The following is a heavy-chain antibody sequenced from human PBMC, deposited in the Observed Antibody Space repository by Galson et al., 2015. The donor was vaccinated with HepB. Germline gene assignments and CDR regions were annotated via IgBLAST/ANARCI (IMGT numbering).Heavy chain of an antibody. V-gene: IGHV3-23*01. CDR1: GFTFSSYA. J-gene: IGHJ4*02. CDR3: AKGTMIVVVIPFDY. Sequence: SLRLSCAASGFTFSSYAMSWVRQAPGKGLEWVSAISGSGGSTYYADSMKGRFTISRDNSKNTLYLQMNSLRAEDTAVYYCAKGTMIVVVIPFDYWGQGTLVTVSS. CDR2: ISGSGGST. D-gene: IGHD3-22*01.